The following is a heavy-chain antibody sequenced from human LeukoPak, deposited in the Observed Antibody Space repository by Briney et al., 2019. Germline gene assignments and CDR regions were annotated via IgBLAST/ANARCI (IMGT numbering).Heavy chain of an antibody. V-gene: IGHV4-38-2*01. CDR2: IHHSGTA. Sequence: PSETLSLTCAVSGYSISSGYYWGWIRQPPGKGLEWIGSIHHSGTAYYNPSLKSRVTISVDTSKNQFSLNLSSVTAADTAVYYCARGERLSPDYWGQGTLVTVSS. CDR1: GYSISSGYY. J-gene: IGHJ4*02. CDR3: ARGERLSPDY. D-gene: IGHD3-3*01.